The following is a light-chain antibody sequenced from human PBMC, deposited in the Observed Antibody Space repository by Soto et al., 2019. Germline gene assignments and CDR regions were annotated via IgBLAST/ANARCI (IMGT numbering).Light chain of an antibody. CDR2: DAS. V-gene: IGKV1-5*01. CDR3: QQYNSYSGS. Sequence: DIQMTQSPSTLSASVGDRVTITCRASQSISNWLAWYQQKPGKAPKFLIYDASSLQSGVPSRFSGSGSGTEFPLTISSLQPDDIATYYCQQYNSYSGSFGQGTKVEIQ. CDR1: QSISNW. J-gene: IGKJ1*01.